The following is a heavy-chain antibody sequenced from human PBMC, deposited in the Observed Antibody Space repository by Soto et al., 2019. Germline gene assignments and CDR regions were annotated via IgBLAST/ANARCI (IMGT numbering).Heavy chain of an antibody. CDR1: GFTVSSNY. V-gene: IGHV3-53*04. CDR3: ASNAGRGVIPYYYYMDV. CDR2: IYSGGST. D-gene: IGHD3-10*01. Sequence: GSLRLSCAASGFTVSSNYMSWVRQAPGKGLEWVSVIYSGGSTYYADSVKGSFTSTSHNSKNKLYLQMNSLRAEDTAVYYCASNAGRGVIPYYYYMDVWGKGTTVTVSS. J-gene: IGHJ6*03.